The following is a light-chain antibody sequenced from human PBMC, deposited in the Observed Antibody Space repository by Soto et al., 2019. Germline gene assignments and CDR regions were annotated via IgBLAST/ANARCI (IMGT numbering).Light chain of an antibody. CDR2: DAS. V-gene: IGKV3-20*01. J-gene: IGKJ2*01. Sequence: EIVLTQSPGTLSLSPGERATLSCRASQSVSSSYLAWYQQKPGKAPQLLIYDASRLESGVPSRFSGSGSGTEFTLTISSLQPEDFASYYCQQYNGSPYTFGQGTKLEIK. CDR1: QSVSSSY. CDR3: QQYNGSPYT.